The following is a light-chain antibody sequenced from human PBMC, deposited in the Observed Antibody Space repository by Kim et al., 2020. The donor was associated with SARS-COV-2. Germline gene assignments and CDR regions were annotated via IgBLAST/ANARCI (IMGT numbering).Light chain of an antibody. CDR2: MAS. V-gene: IGKV1-5*03. CDR3: QQYNSYPWT. J-gene: IGKJ1*01. Sequence: ASVGDRVTFACQSRRSISIWLAWYKQNPGKAPKLLIYMASSLESGVPSRFSGSGSGTEFTLTISSLQPDDFATYCCQQYNSYPWTFGQGTKVDIK. CDR1: RSISIW.